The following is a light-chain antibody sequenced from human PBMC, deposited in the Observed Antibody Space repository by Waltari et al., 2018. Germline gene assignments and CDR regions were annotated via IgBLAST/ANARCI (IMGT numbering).Light chain of an antibody. Sequence: DIVLTQSPLSLPVTPGEPSCISCRSSQRLLHSNGYNYLDWYLQKPGQSPQLLIYCGSNRASGVPDRFSGSGSGTDFTLTIGRVEAEDVGVYYCMQHLQTPHTFGQGTKLEIK. CDR3: MQHLQTPHT. CDR2: CGS. CDR1: QRLLHSNGYNY. J-gene: IGKJ2*01. V-gene: IGKV2-28*01.